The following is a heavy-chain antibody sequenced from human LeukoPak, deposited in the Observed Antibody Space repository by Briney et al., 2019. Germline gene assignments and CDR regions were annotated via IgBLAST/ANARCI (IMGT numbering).Heavy chain of an antibody. CDR1: GFTFSSYG. CDR2: IWYDGSNK. Sequence: GGSLRLSCAASGFTFSSYGMHWVRQAPGKGLEWVAVIWYDGSNKYYADSVKGRFTISRDNSKNTLYLQMNSLRAEDTAVYYCARSHKRWLQLLDAFDIWGQGTMVTVSS. J-gene: IGHJ3*02. D-gene: IGHD5-24*01. CDR3: ARSHKRWLQLLDAFDI. V-gene: IGHV3-33*01.